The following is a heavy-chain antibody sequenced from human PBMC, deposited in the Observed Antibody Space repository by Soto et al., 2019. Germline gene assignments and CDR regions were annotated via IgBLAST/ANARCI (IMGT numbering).Heavy chain of an antibody. D-gene: IGHD1-20*01. J-gene: IGHJ5*02. V-gene: IGHV4-39*01. CDR2: SYYSGTT. CDR1: GASISVHSYY. Sequence: SETLSLPFTVSGASISVHSYYWTWIRQPPGRGIELIGSSYYSGTTYFNPSLRSRATISVETSKNQFSLRLTSVTAADTAIYYCTRGYNWNDNYFDXWGPGTLVTVSX. CDR3: TRGYNWNDNYFDX.